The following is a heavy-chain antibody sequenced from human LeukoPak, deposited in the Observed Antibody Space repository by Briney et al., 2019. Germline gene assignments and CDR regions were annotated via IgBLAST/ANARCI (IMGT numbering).Heavy chain of an antibody. D-gene: IGHD6-6*01. Sequence: PGGSLRLSCTASGFTFSSCAMSWVRQAPGKGLEWVSAISGSGGYTFYSDSVKGRFTISRDNSKNTLSLQMNSLRAEDTAMYYCTRDHRSRPGEWFDPWGQGTLVTVSS. V-gene: IGHV3-23*01. CDR1: GFTFSSCA. CDR2: ISGSGGYT. CDR3: TRDHRSRPGEWFDP. J-gene: IGHJ5*02.